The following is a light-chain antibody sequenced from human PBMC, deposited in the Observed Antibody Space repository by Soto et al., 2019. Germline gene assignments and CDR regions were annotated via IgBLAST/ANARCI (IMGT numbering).Light chain of an antibody. CDR2: EGS. CDR1: SSDVGGYNL. V-gene: IGLV2-23*01. Sequence: QSALTQPASVSGSPGQSITISCTGTSSDVGGYNLVSWYQQHPGKAPKLMIYEGSKRPSGVSNRFSASKSGNTASLTISGLQAEDEADYYCCSYAGTITYVFGTGTKLTVL. J-gene: IGLJ1*01. CDR3: CSYAGTITYV.